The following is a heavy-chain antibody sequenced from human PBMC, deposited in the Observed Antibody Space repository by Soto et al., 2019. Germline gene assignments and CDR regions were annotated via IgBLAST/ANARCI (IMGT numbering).Heavy chain of an antibody. J-gene: IGHJ4*02. CDR1: GGSINNGDYY. D-gene: IGHD5-18*01. V-gene: IGHV4-30-4*01. CDR2: IYYSGST. CDR3: YSRLRTIQLWLLEEYFDY. Sequence: SETLSLTCTVSGGSINNGDYYWSWIRQPPEKGLERIGYIYYSGSTYYNPSLKSRVTISVDTSKNQFSLKLSSVTAADTAVYYCYSRLRTIQLWLLEEYFDYWGQGTLVTVSS.